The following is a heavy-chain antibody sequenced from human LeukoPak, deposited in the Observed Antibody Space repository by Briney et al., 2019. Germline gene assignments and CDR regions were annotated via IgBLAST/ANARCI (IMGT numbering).Heavy chain of an antibody. CDR1: GFTFSSYS. D-gene: IGHD6-19*01. V-gene: IGHV3-48*04. J-gene: IGHJ4*02. CDR2: ITSSSGTI. CDR3: ARVAVAGVF. Sequence: GGSLRLSCAASGFTFSSYSMNWVRQAPGKGLEWVSYITSSSGTIYYADSVKGRFTISRDNAKNSLYLQMNSLRADDTAVYYCARVAVAGVFWGQGTLVTVSS.